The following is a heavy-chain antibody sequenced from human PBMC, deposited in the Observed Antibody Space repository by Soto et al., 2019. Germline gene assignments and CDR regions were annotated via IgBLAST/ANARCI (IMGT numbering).Heavy chain of an antibody. Sequence: QVQLVLSGAEVKKPGASVKVSCKASGYTFTSYGISWVRQAPGQGLEWMGWISAYNGNTNYAQKLQGRVTMTTDTSTSTAYMELRSLRSDDTAVYYCARGAKRYFDWLLMEWDYWGQGTLVTVSS. CDR2: ISAYNGNT. V-gene: IGHV1-18*01. J-gene: IGHJ4*02. CDR3: ARGAKRYFDWLLMEWDY. CDR1: GYTFTSYG. D-gene: IGHD3-9*01.